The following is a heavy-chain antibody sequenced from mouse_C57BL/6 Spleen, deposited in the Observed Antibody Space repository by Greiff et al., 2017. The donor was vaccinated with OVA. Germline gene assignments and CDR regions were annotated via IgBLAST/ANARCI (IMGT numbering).Heavy chain of an antibody. J-gene: IGHJ1*03. CDR2: ISSGSSTI. CDR3: ARMGGYYWYFDV. CDR1: GFTFSDYG. Sequence: EVQVVESGGGLVKPGGSLKLSCAASGFTFSDYGMHWVRQAPEKGLEWVAYISSGSSTIYSADTVKGRFTISRDNAKNTLFLQMTSLRSEDTAMYYCARMGGYYWYFDVWGTGTTVTVSS. D-gene: IGHD1-1*02. V-gene: IGHV5-17*01.